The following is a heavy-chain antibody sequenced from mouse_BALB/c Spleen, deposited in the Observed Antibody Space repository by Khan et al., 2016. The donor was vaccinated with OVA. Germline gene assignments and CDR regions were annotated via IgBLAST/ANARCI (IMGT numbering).Heavy chain of an antibody. D-gene: IGHD1-1*01. J-gene: IGHJ3*01. Sequence: QVQLKESGPGLVQPSQSLSITCTVSGSSLTSYGVHWVRQSPGKGLEWLGVIWSGGSTDYNAAFISRLSISKDNSKSQVFFKMNSLQANDTAIYYCARRGYYYGRGAWFPYWGQGTLVTVSA. V-gene: IGHV2-2*02. CDR3: ARRGYYYGRGAWFPY. CDR1: GSSLTSYG. CDR2: IWSGGST.